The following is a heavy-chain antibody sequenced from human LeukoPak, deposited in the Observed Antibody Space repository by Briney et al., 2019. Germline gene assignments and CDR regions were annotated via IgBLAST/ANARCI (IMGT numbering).Heavy chain of an antibody. D-gene: IGHD3-10*01. CDR2: IYTSGST. CDR1: GGSINSYY. V-gene: IGHV4-4*07. CDR3: ARGTNGSGSYYRRIYYYYYMDV. J-gene: IGHJ6*03. Sequence: SETLSLTCTVSGGSINSYYWSWIRQPAGKGLEWIGRIYTSGSTNYNPSLKSRVTMSVDTSKNQFSLKLSSVTAADTAVYYCARGTNGSGSYYRRIYYYYYMDVWGKGTTVTVSS.